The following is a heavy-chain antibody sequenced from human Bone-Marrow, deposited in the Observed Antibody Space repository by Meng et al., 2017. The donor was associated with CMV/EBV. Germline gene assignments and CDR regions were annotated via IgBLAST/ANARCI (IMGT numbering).Heavy chain of an antibody. J-gene: IGHJ4*02. D-gene: IGHD1-26*01. CDR2: ISSSSRYI. V-gene: IGHV3-21*05. CDR3: ATREGMGPTVD. Sequence: GGSLRLSCAASGFIFSGYSMNWVRQAPGKGLEWVSMISSSSRYIYYADSVKGRFTTSRDNANNLLHLQMNSLAAEDTAFYFCATREGMGPTVDWGQGTLVTVSS. CDR1: GFIFSGYS.